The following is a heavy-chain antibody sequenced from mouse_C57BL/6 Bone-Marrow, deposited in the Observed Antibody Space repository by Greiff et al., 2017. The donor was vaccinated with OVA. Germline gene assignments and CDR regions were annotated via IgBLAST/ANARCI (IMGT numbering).Heavy chain of an antibody. D-gene: IGHD2-5*01. CDR1: GYTFTSYW. V-gene: IGHV1-61*01. J-gene: IGHJ3*01. CDR3: ARMGDSNWFAY. CDR2: IYPSDSET. Sequence: QVQLQQPGAELVRPGSSVKLPCKASGYTFTSYWMDWVKQRPGKGLEWIGNIYPSDSETHYNQKFKDKATLTVDKSSSTAYMQLSSRTSEDAAVYYCARMGDSNWFAYWGQGTLVTVSA.